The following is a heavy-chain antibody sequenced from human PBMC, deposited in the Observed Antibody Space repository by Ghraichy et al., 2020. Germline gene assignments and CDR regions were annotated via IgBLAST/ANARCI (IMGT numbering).Heavy chain of an antibody. D-gene: IGHD4-23*01. Sequence: GESLNISCVGSGFTFSSYNMNWVRQSPGKGLEWVSYISSGSKAIFYADSVKGRFTISRDNAQNSLYLQMNGLRDEDTAVYYCARASTVVRFYYYDGMDVWGQGTTVTVSS. V-gene: IGHV3-48*02. CDR3: ARASTVVRFYYYDGMDV. J-gene: IGHJ6*02. CDR2: ISSGSKAI. CDR1: GFTFSSYN.